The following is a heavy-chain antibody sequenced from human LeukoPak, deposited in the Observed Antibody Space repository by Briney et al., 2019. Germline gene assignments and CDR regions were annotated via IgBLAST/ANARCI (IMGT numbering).Heavy chain of an antibody. CDR2: MNPNSGNT. V-gene: IGHV1-8*01. D-gene: IGHD3-22*01. Sequence: ASVKVSCKASGYTFTSYDINWVRQATGQGLEWMGWMNPNSGNTGYAQKFQGRVTMTRNTSISTAYMELSSLRSEDTAVYYCARGRSAVVVIVYWGQGTLVTVSS. CDR3: ARGRSAVVVIVY. CDR1: GYTFTSYD. J-gene: IGHJ4*02.